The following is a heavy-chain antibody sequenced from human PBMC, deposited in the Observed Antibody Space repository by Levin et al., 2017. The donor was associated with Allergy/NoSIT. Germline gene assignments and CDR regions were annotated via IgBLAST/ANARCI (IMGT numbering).Heavy chain of an antibody. CDR3: AKSIYYDSSGYYYSGFDY. Sequence: SQTLSFTCTVSGGSISSSSYYWGWIRQPPGKGLEWIGSIYYSGSTYYNPSLKSRVTISVDTSKNQFSLKLSSVTAADTAVYYCAKSIYYDSSGYYYSGFDYWGQGTLVTVSS. J-gene: IGHJ4*02. CDR1: GGSISSSSYY. V-gene: IGHV4-39*01. D-gene: IGHD3-22*01. CDR2: IYYSGST.